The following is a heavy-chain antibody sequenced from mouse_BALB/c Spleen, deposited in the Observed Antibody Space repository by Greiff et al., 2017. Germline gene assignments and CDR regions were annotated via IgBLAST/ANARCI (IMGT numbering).Heavy chain of an antibody. V-gene: IGHV2-6-7*01. J-gene: IGHJ2*01. CDR3: ARDKNYGNSLYFDD. D-gene: IGHD2-1*01. Sequence: VKVVESGPGLVAPSQSLSITCTVSGFSLTGYGVNWVRQPPGKGLEWLGLIRGDGSTDYNSALKSRLSISKDNSKSQVFLKMNSLQTDDTARYYGARDKNYGNSLYFDDWGQGTTLTVSA. CDR2: IRGDGST. CDR1: GFSLTGYG.